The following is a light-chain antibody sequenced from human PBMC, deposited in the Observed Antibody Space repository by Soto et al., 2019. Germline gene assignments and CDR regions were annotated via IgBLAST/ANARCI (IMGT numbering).Light chain of an antibody. CDR3: SSYAGSNNFV. V-gene: IGLV2-8*01. CDR2: EVS. CDR1: SSDVGGYNS. Sequence: QSALTQPPSASGSPGQSVTISCTGTSSDVGGYNSVSWYQQQPGKAPKLMIYEVSKRPSGVTDRFSGSKSGNTASLTVSGLQADDEADYYCSSYAGSNNFVFGTGTKVTVL. J-gene: IGLJ1*01.